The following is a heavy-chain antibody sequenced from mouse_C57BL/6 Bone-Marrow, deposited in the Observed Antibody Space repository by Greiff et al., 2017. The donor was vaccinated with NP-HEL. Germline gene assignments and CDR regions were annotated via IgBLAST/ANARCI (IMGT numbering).Heavy chain of an antibody. CDR2: ISDGGSYT. CDR1: GFTFSSYA. D-gene: IGHD1-1*01. J-gene: IGHJ1*03. CDR3: ARIITTG. Sequence: EVHLVESGGGLVKPGGSLKLSCAASGFTFSSYAMSWVRQTPEKRLEWVATISDGGSYTYYPDNVKGRFTISRDNAKNNLYLQMSHLKSEDTAMYYCARIITTGGGTGTTVTVSS. V-gene: IGHV5-4*01.